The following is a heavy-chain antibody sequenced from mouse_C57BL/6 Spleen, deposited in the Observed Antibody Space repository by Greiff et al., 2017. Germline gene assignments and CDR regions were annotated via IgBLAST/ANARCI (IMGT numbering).Heavy chain of an antibody. D-gene: IGHD2-3*01. CDR3: ARLDDGYDYAMGD. J-gene: IGHJ4*01. CDR2: IYPGDGDT. CDR1: GYAFSSSW. Sequence: VQLQQSGPELVKPGASVKISCKASGYAFSSSWMNWVKQRPGKGLEWIGRIYPGDGDTNYNGKFKGKATLTADTSSSTAYMQLSSLTSEDSAVYFGARLDDGYDYAMGDWGQGTSVTVAS. V-gene: IGHV1-82*01.